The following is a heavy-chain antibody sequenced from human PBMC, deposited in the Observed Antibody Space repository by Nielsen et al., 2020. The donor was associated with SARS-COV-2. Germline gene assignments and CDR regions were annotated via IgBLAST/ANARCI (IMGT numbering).Heavy chain of an antibody. CDR1: GGSISSGGYY. J-gene: IGHJ4*02. D-gene: IGHD2-15*01. CDR2: IYYSGST. CDR3: ASLYCSGGSCYIFDY. V-gene: IGHV4-31*03. Sequence: SETLSLTCTVSGGSISSGGYYWSWIRQHPGKGLEWIGYIYYSGSTYYNPSLKSRVIISVDTSKNQFSLKLSSVTAADTAVYYCASLYCSGGSCYIFDYWGQGTLVTVSS.